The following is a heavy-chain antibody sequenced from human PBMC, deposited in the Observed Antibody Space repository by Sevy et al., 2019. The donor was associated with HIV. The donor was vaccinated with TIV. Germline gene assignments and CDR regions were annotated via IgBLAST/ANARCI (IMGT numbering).Heavy chain of an antibody. D-gene: IGHD3-3*01. CDR1: GFTVSSNY. Sequence: GGSLRLSCAASGFTVSSNYMSWVRQAPGKGLEWVSVIYSGGSTYYADSVKGRFIISRDNSKNTLYLQMNSLRAEDTAVYYCARERSSTYYDFWSGYSPGAFDIWGQGTMVTVSS. CDR3: ARERSSTYYDFWSGYSPGAFDI. J-gene: IGHJ3*02. V-gene: IGHV3-53*01. CDR2: IYSGGST.